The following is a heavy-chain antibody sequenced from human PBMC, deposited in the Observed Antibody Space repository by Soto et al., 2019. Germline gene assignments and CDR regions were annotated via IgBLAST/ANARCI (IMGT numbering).Heavy chain of an antibody. Sequence: SETLSLTCSASGGAISSTSYYLAWIRQPPGKGLEWIGNLDYIGTTYYNPSLKSRLTMSVDPSKNQFSLNLSSVTAADTAVYYCARLGKDCSNSYYFGMDVWGRGTTVTVSS. CDR3: ARLGKDCSNSYYFGMDV. CDR1: GGAISSTSYY. J-gene: IGHJ6*04. D-gene: IGHD4-4*01. V-gene: IGHV4-39*01. CDR2: LDYIGTT.